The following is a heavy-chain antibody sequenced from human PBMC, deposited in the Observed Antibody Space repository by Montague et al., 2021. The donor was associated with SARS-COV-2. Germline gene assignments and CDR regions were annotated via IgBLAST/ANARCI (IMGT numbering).Heavy chain of an antibody. CDR1: GSTFSSYA. D-gene: IGHD1-26*01. Sequence: SLRLSCAASGSTFSSYAMCWVRQAPGKGLEWVSAISGSGGSTYYADSVKGRFTISRDNSKNTLYLQMNSLRAEDTAVYYCAKDSGSSMDYYYGMDVWGQGTTVTVSS. CDR2: ISGSGGST. CDR3: AKDSGSSMDYYYGMDV. V-gene: IGHV3-23*01. J-gene: IGHJ6*02.